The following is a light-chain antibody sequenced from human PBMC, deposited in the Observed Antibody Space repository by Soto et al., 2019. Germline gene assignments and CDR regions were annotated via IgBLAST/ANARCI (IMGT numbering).Light chain of an antibody. J-gene: IGLJ2*01. V-gene: IGLV1-51*01. Sequence: QSVLTQPPSVSSAPGQKVTISCSGSSSNIGNNYLSWYQQLPGTAPKLLIYDNDKRPSGIPDRFSGSKSGTSATLGITGLQTGDEADDYCGTWDSSLDVAVFGGGTKVTVL. CDR2: DND. CDR3: GTWDSSLDVAV. CDR1: SSNIGNNY.